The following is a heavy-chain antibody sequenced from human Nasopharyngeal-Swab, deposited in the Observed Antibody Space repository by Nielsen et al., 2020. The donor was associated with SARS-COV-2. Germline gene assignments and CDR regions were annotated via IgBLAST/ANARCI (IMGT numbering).Heavy chain of an antibody. CDR3: ARAIGALAAY. Sequence: VRQAPGKGLEWVANIRQDGGEIYYVDSVKGRFTISRDNAKNSLYLQMNSLGAEDTAVYYCARAIGALAAYWGQGTLVTVSS. D-gene: IGHD2-15*01. CDR2: IRQDGGEI. J-gene: IGHJ4*02. V-gene: IGHV3-7*04.